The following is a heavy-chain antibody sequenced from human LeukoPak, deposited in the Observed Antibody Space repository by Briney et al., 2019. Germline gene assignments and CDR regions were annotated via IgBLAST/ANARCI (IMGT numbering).Heavy chain of an antibody. J-gene: IGHJ4*02. V-gene: IGHV1-46*02. Sequence: GASVKVSCKASGYTFNRYYMHWVRQAPGQGLKWMGIINPSGGSTNYAQKFQGRVTMTRDTSTSTIYMELSSLRFEDTAVYYCARSMTTVVTPFDSGPFDYWGQGTLVTVSS. CDR1: GYTFNRYY. D-gene: IGHD4-23*01. CDR2: INPSGGST. CDR3: ARSMTTVVTPFDSGPFDY.